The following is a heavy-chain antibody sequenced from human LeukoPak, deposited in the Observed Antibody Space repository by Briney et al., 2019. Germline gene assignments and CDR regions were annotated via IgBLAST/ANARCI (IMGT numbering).Heavy chain of an antibody. CDR3: ARVGTYSGYDWWLFDY. V-gene: IGHV1-69*06. CDR1: GGTFSSYA. Sequence: GASVKVSFKASGGTFSSYAISWVRQAPGRGLEWMGRIIPIFGTANYAQKFQGRVTITADKSTSTAYMELSSLRSEDTAVYYCARVGTYSGYDWWLFDYWGQGTLVTVSS. D-gene: IGHD5-12*01. J-gene: IGHJ4*02. CDR2: IIPIFGTA.